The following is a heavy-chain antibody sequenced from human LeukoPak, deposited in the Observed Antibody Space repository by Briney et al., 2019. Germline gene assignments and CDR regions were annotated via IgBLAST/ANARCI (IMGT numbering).Heavy chain of an antibody. J-gene: IGHJ4*02. CDR1: GYTFTGYY. CDR3: ARDELGDGDSGFDY. Sequence: GASVKVSCKASGYTFTGYYMHWVRQAPGQGLEWMGWINPNSGGTNYAQKFQGRVTMTRDTSISTACMELSRLRSDDTAVYYCARDELGDGDSGFDYWGQGTLVTVSS. V-gene: IGHV1-2*02. CDR2: INPNSGGT. D-gene: IGHD4-17*01.